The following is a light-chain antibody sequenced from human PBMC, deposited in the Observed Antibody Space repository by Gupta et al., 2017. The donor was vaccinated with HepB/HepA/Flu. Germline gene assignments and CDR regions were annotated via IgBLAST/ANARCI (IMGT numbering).Light chain of an antibody. Sequence: SLAVSLGERATINCKSSQSVLYSSNNKNYLAWYQQKPGQPPKLLIYWASTRESGVPDRFSGSGSGTDFTLTISSLQAEDVAVYYCQQDYSTPKTFGQGTKVEIK. CDR2: WAS. V-gene: IGKV4-1*01. J-gene: IGKJ1*01. CDR3: QQDYSTPKT. CDR1: QSVLYSSNNKNY.